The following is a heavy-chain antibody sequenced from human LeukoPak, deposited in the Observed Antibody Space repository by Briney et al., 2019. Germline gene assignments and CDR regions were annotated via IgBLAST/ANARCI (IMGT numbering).Heavy chain of an antibody. D-gene: IGHD3-22*01. Sequence: ASVKVSCKASGYNFVGYYIHWVRQAPGQGLEWMGRINPRDGETNFAQKFQGRVTMTTDTSTSTAYVELRSLSSDDTAVYYCARAYGYYFDTSAYFDGYWGQGTLVTVSS. V-gene: IGHV1-2*06. CDR3: ARAYGYYFDTSAYFDGY. CDR2: INPRDGET. J-gene: IGHJ4*02. CDR1: GYNFVGYY.